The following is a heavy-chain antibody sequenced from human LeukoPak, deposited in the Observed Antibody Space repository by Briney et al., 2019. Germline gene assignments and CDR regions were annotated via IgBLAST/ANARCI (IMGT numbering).Heavy chain of an antibody. CDR3: ARIDYGDFRAFDY. V-gene: IGHV4-34*01. D-gene: IGHD4-17*01. CDR2: INHSGST. CDR1: GGSFSGYY. Sequence: SETLSLTCAVYGGSFSGYYWSWIRQPPGKGLEWIGEINHSGSTNYNPSLKSRVTISVDTSKNQFSLKLSSVTAADTAVYYCARIDYGDFRAFDYWGQGTLVTVSS. J-gene: IGHJ4*02.